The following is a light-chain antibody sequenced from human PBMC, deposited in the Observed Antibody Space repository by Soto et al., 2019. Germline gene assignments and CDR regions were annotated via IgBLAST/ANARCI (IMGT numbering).Light chain of an antibody. CDR2: GTS. CDR1: QSVSSN. J-gene: IGKJ1*01. V-gene: IGKV3-20*01. CDR3: QQYHSSLWT. Sequence: DIGMTQSPATLSVSPGERATLSCRASQSVSSNLAWYQQKPGQAPRLLIYGTSSRATGIPERFSGGGSGTDFTLTISILEPEDFAVYYCQQYHSSLWTFGQGTKVDIK.